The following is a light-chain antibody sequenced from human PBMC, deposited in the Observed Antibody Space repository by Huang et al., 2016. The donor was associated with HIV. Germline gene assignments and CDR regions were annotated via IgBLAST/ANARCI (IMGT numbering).Light chain of an antibody. CDR2: DAS. CDR3: QQRRNWPLT. CDR1: QSVSSS. Sequence: EIVLTQSPATLSLSPGERVTRSCRASQSVSSSLAWYQQKPGQAPRLLIYDASNRATGIPDRFSGSGSGTDFTLTISSLEPEDFAVYYCQQRRNWPLTFGGGTKVDIK. J-gene: IGKJ4*01. V-gene: IGKV3-11*01.